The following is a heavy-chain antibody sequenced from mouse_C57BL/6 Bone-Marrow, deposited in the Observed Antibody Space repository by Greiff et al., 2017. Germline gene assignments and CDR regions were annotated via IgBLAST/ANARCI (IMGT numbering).Heavy chain of an antibody. D-gene: IGHD2-14*01. Sequence: QVQLQQPGAELVKPGASVKLSCKASGYTFTSYWMHWVKQRPGQGLEWIGMIHPNSGSTNYNEKFKGKATLTVDKSSSTAYMQLSSLTSEDSAVYYCARRYPWFAYWGRGTLVTVSA. V-gene: IGHV1-64*01. J-gene: IGHJ3*01. CDR2: IHPNSGST. CDR1: GYTFTSYW. CDR3: ARRYPWFAY.